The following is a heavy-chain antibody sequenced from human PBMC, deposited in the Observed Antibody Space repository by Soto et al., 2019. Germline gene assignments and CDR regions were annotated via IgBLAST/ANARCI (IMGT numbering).Heavy chain of an antibody. V-gene: IGHV3-66*01. CDR2: IYSGGST. CDR1: GFTVSSNY. Sequence: EVQLVESGGGLVQPGGSLRLSCAASGFTVSSNYMSWVRQAPGKGLEWVSVIYSGGSTYYADSVKGRFTISRDNSKNTLYLHMNSLRAEDTAVYYCASILRFLEWLPSLDDYGMDVWGQGTTVTVSS. CDR3: ASILRFLEWLPSLDDYGMDV. J-gene: IGHJ6*02. D-gene: IGHD3-3*01.